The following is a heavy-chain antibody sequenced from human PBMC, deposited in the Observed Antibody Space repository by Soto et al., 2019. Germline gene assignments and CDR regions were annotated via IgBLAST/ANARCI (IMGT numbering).Heavy chain of an antibody. CDR1: GGSMSGYY. CDR3: ARSIAVPNSHIDH. V-gene: IGHV4-59*01. Sequence: SETLSLTCRVSGGSMSGYYWSWIRQAPGKGLEWIGYVYYTGSTNYNPSLQSRVTISVDTSNKQFSLSLRLVTAADTAVYFCARSIAVPNSHIDHWGQGIRVTVSS. D-gene: IGHD6-6*01. J-gene: IGHJ4*02. CDR2: VYYTGST.